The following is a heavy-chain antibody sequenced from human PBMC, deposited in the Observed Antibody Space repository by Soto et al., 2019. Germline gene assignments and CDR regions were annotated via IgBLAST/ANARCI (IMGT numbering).Heavy chain of an antibody. CDR2: INPSGGST. CDR3: ARDHGGWYFDY. D-gene: IGHD6-19*01. CDR1: GYTFTNYY. Sequence: ASVKVSCKASGYTFTNYYMHWVRQAPGQGLEWMGIINPSGGSTSYAQKLQGRVTMTTDTSTSTAYMELRSLRSDDTAVYYCARDHGGWYFDYWGQGTLVTVSS. V-gene: IGHV1-46*01. J-gene: IGHJ4*02.